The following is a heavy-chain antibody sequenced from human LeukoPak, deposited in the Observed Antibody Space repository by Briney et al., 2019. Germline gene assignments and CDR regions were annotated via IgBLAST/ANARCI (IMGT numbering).Heavy chain of an antibody. J-gene: IGHJ4*02. D-gene: IGHD3-9*01. Sequence: PSETLSLTCAVYGGSFRSHYWIWIRQTPGKGLEWIGEINHSGSTNYNPSLKSRVTISVDTSKNQFSLKLSSVTAADTAVYYCAGAGMTGYYILGYWGQGTLVTVSS. CDR2: INHSGST. CDR1: GGSFRSHY. CDR3: AGAGMTGYYILGY. V-gene: IGHV4-34*01.